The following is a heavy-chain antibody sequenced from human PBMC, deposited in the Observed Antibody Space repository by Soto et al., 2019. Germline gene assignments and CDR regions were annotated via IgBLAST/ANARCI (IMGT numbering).Heavy chain of an antibody. CDR3: GTARRGRVWFVGNY. D-gene: IGHD6-19*01. CDR1: EVTVSSDA. CDR2: ISGHGADT. V-gene: IGHV3-23*01. Sequence: EVQLLESGAGLLQPGGSVRLSCGASEVTVSSDARSWVRQAPGKGLQWVSAISGHGADTTYAESVRGRFTISRDNPKDTLYLQMNSLRANDPAVYYCGTARRGRVWFVGNYLGPGIVVTSAS. J-gene: IGHJ4*02.